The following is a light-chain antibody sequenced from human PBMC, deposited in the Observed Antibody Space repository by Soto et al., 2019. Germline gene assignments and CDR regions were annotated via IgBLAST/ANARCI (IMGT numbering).Light chain of an antibody. CDR1: SSNIGSNT. CDR2: YND. CDR3: ASWDDSLNVIL. J-gene: IGLJ3*02. Sequence: QSVLTQPPSASGTPGQRVTISCSGTSSNIGSNTVNWYQQLPGTAPKLLIFYNDQRPSGVPDRFFGSKSGTSASLAISGLQSEDEADYYCASWDDSLNVILFGGGTKVTVL. V-gene: IGLV1-44*01.